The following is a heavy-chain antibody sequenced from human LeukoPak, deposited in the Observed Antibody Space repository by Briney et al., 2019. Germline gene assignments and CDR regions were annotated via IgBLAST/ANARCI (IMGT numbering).Heavy chain of an antibody. J-gene: IGHJ4*02. D-gene: IGHD2-15*01. CDR3: ARYFEVAGRWYLDY. V-gene: IGHV4-4*08. CDR1: GGSISNHY. Sequence: SETLSLTCTVSGGSISNHYWSWIRQPPGKGLEGIGFIYATGRTDYNPSFTSRATVSVDMSNNQFSLELTSVTAADTAMYYCARYFEVAGRWYLDYWGQGTLVTVSS. CDR2: IYATGRT.